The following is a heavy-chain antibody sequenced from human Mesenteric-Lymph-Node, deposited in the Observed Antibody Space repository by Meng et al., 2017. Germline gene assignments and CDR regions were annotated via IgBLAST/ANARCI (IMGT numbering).Heavy chain of an antibody. CDR3: ARARSPVTGAFDI. J-gene: IGHJ3*02. Sequence: LRLSCTVSGGSISSGGYYWSWIRQHPGKGLEWIGYIYYSGSTYYNPSLKSRVTISVDTSKNQFSLKLSSVTTADMAVYYCARARSPVTGAFDIWGQGTMVTVSS. V-gene: IGHV4-31*03. CDR1: GGSISSGGYY. CDR2: IYYSGST. D-gene: IGHD2-8*02.